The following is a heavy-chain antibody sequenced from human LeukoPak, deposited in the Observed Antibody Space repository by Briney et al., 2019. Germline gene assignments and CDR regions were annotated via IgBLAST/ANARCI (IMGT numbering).Heavy chain of an antibody. CDR3: AKEESKYTYGNAFDY. D-gene: IGHD5-18*01. CDR1: GFTFDDYA. Sequence: PGGSLRLFCAASGFTFDDYAMHWVRQAPGKGLEWVSGISWESGSIGYADSVKGRSTISRDNAKNSLSLQMNSLRAEDSAFYYCAKEESKYTYGNAFDYWGQGTLVTVSS. CDR2: ISWESGSI. J-gene: IGHJ4*02. V-gene: IGHV3-9*01.